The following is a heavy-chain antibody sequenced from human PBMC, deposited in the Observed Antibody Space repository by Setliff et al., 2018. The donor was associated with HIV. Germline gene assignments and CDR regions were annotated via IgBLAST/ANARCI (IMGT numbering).Heavy chain of an antibody. D-gene: IGHD6-13*01. CDR3: ARYRAAAVTWYSDL. CDR2: ISSSSSYI. Sequence: PGGSLRLSCAASGFTFSSYSMNWVRQAPGKGLEWVSSISSSSSYIYYADSVKGRFTISRGNAKNSLYLQMNSLRAEDTAVYYCARYRAAAVTWYSDLWGRGTLVTVSS. V-gene: IGHV3-21*01. J-gene: IGHJ2*01. CDR1: GFTFSSYS.